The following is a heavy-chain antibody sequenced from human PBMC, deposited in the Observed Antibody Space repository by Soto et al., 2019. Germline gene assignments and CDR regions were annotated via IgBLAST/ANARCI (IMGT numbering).Heavy chain of an antibody. J-gene: IGHJ6*02. Sequence: SETLSLTCTVSGGSISSYYWSWIRQPPGKGLEWIGYIYYSGSTNYNPSLKSRVTISVDTSKNQFSLKLSSVTAADTAVYYCARDRPQYSSSSHYYGMDVWGQGTTVTVSS. CDR3: ARDRPQYSSSSHYYGMDV. V-gene: IGHV4-59*01. D-gene: IGHD6-6*01. CDR2: IYYSGST. CDR1: GGSISSYY.